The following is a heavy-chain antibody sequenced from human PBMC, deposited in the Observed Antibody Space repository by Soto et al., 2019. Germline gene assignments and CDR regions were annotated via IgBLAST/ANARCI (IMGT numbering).Heavy chain of an antibody. J-gene: IGHJ4*02. V-gene: IGHV1-69*13. Sequence: ASVKVSCKASGGTFSSYAISWVRQAPGQGLEWMGGIVPIFGTANYAQKFQGRVTITADESTSTAYMELSSLRSEDTAVYYCAQNRDGYNYGEWDYFDYWGQGTLVTVSS. D-gene: IGHD5-12*01. CDR3: AQNRDGYNYGEWDYFDY. CDR1: GGTFSSYA. CDR2: IVPIFGTA.